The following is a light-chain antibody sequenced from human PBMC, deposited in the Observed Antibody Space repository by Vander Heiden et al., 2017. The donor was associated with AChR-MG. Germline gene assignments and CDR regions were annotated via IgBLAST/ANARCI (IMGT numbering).Light chain of an antibody. J-gene: IGKJ3*01. CDR2: GAS. V-gene: IGKV3-15*01. CDR1: ETIRTN. CDR3: QQYNNWLRT. Sequence: EIVMTQSPATLSVSPGERATLSCRASETIRTNLAWYQQKPGQAPRLLRYGASTRATGSPDRFSGSGSGTEFTLTISSLQSEDFAVYYCQQYNNWLRTFGPGTKVDIK.